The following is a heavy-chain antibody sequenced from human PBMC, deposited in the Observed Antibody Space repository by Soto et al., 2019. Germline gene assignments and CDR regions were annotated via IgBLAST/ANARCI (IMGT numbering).Heavy chain of an antibody. CDR2: ISNRGDT. Sequence: PGGSLRLSCTASGFIVSDTYVNWVRQAPGKGLEWVSVISNRGDTHYADSVRGRFSLSRDISDNTLHLQMNNLRVEDTAVYYCAREPRYCRCGSCSITGDVYDICGQGTMVTVSS. CDR3: AREPRYCRCGSCSITGDVYDI. CDR1: GFIVSDTY. D-gene: IGHD2-15*01. J-gene: IGHJ3*02. V-gene: IGHV3-66*01.